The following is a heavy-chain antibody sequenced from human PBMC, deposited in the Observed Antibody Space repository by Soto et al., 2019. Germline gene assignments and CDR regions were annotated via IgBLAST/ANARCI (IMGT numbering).Heavy chain of an antibody. Sequence: ASVKVSCKASGYTFTSYGISWVRQAPGQGLERMGWISAYNGNTNYAQKLQGRVTMTTDTSTSTAYMELRSLRSDDTAVYYCAGDWYYGDWRAFDIWGQGTMVTVSS. CDR1: GYTFTSYG. D-gene: IGHD4-17*01. CDR2: ISAYNGNT. CDR3: AGDWYYGDWRAFDI. J-gene: IGHJ3*02. V-gene: IGHV1-18*01.